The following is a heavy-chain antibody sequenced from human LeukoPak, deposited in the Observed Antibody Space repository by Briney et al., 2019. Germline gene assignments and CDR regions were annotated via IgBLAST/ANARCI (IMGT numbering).Heavy chain of an antibody. J-gene: IGHJ6*02. CDR3: ARDPGYYYGSGKYYYYGMDV. CDR1: GGSIIGYY. D-gene: IGHD3-10*01. CDR2: IYYSWST. V-gene: IGHV4-59*01. Sequence: SETLSLTCTVSGGSIIGYYWSWIRQPPGKGLDWIGYIYYSWSTNYNPSLKSRVTISVDTSKNQFSLKLSSVTAADTAVYYCARDPGYYYGSGKYYYYGMDVWGQGTTVTVSS.